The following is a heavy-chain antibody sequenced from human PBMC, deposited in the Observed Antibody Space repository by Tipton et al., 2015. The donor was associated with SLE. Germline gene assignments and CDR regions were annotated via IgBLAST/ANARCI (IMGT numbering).Heavy chain of an antibody. Sequence: TLSLTCTVSGGSISSSSYYWSWIRQPPGKGLEWIGEINHSGSTNYNPSLKSRVTISVDTSKNQFSLKLSSVTAADTAVYYCARGTRYYYMDVWGKGTTVTVSS. D-gene: IGHD1-7*01. V-gene: IGHV4-39*07. CDR1: GGSISSSSYY. J-gene: IGHJ6*03. CDR2: INHSGST. CDR3: ARGTRYYYMDV.